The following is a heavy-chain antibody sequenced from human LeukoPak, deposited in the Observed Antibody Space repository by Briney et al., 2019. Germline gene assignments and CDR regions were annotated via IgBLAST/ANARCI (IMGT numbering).Heavy chain of an antibody. CDR1: GGSISSSNW. Sequence: SGTLSLTCAVSGGSISSSNWWSWVRQPPGKGLEWIGEIYHSGSTNYNPSLKSRVTISVDKSKNQFSLKLSSVTAAGTAVYCCARRAAVAGSEYFQHWGQGTLVTVSS. CDR3: ARRAAVAGSEYFQH. J-gene: IGHJ1*01. CDR2: IYHSGST. V-gene: IGHV4-4*01. D-gene: IGHD6-19*01.